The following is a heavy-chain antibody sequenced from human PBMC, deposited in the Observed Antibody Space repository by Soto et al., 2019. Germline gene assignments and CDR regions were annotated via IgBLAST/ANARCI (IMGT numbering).Heavy chain of an antibody. CDR1: GFTFSSYG. CDR3: ARDHYSGSYSPELGY. V-gene: IGHV3-33*01. Sequence: QVQLVESGGGVVQPGRSLRLSCAASGFTFSSYGMHWVRQAPGKGLEWVAVIWYDGSNKYYADSVKGRFTISRDNSKNTLYLQMHSLRAEDTAVYYCARDHYSGSYSPELGYWGQGTLVTVSS. D-gene: IGHD1-26*01. J-gene: IGHJ4*02. CDR2: IWYDGSNK.